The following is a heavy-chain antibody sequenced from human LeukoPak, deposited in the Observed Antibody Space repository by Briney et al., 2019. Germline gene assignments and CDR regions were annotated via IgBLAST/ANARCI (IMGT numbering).Heavy chain of an antibody. CDR3: GKDISAGGMDV. J-gene: IGHJ6*02. D-gene: IGHD3-10*01. V-gene: IGHV3-9*01. Sequence: GGSLRLSCTASESTFDHAMHWVRQTPGKGLEWVSGIGWNSARTGYADSVRGRFTISRDNAKNSLYLQMNSLRAEETALYYCGKDISAGGMDVWGQGTTVTVSS. CDR1: ESTFDHA. CDR2: IGWNSART.